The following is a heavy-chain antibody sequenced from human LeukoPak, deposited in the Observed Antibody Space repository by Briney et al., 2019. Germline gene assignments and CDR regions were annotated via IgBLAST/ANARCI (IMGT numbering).Heavy chain of an antibody. D-gene: IGHD1-1*01. CDR1: GGSLSSYY. Sequence: SETLSLTCTVSGGSLSSYYWSWIRQPPGKGLEWVGYIYYSVSTNYNPSLKSRVTISVDTSKNQFSLKLSSVTAADTAVYYWARQRGADFYYYYYMDVWGKGTTVTVSS. CDR3: ARQRGADFYYYYYMDV. J-gene: IGHJ6*03. V-gene: IGHV4-59*01. CDR2: IYYSVST.